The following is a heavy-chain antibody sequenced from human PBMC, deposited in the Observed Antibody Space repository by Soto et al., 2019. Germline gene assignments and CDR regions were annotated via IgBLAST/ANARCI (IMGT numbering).Heavy chain of an antibody. CDR3: ARLTTIFGVVRYWHFDL. J-gene: IGHJ2*01. Sequence: QMQMLESGPGLVKASETLSLTCTVSGGSISSSYWSWIRQPPGRGLEWIGYFYYSGSTNYNPSLKSRVTIPVDPSKNQFSLKLGSVTAADTAVYFCARLTTIFGVVRYWHFDLWGRGTLVTVSS. V-gene: IGHV4-59*01. D-gene: IGHD3-3*01. CDR2: FYYSGST. CDR1: GGSISSSY.